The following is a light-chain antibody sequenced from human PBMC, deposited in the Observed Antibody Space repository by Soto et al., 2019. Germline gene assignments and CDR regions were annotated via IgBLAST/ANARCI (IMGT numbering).Light chain of an antibody. V-gene: IGKV3-11*01. CDR1: QSISRN. Sequence: EIVMTQSPATLSESPGERATLSCRASQSISRNLAWYQQKPGQAPRILIDAASTRATGIPARFSGSGSGTDFTLTISSLEPEDFVVYYCQQRSNWPPVTFGGGTKVDIK. CDR2: AAS. J-gene: IGKJ4*01. CDR3: QQRSNWPPVT.